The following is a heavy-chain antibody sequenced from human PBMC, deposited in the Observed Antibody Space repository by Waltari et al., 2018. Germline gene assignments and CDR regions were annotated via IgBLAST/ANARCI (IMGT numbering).Heavy chain of an antibody. Sequence: HLQESGPGLVKPSQTLSRTCVVSVSSISSSNYRTWIRQPAGKGREWIGLIHTSGSTNYNPSLKSRVTISVDASKNQFSLKLSSVTAADTAVYYCARELGNWGQGTLVTVSA. J-gene: IGHJ4*02. V-gene: IGHV4-61*02. CDR1: VSSISSSNY. CDR3: ARELGN. CDR2: IHTSGST.